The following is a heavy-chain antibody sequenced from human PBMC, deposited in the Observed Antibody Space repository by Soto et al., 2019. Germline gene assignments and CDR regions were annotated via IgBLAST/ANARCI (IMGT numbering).Heavy chain of an antibody. V-gene: IGHV3-66*01. CDR2: IYSGGST. J-gene: IGHJ4*02. CDR3: ARNDYDILTGPSYFDY. CDR1: GFTVSSNY. D-gene: IGHD3-9*01. Sequence: GGSLRLSCAASGFTVSSNYMSWVRQAPGKGLEWVSVIYSGGSTYYADSVKGRFTISRDNSKSTLYLQMNSLRAEDTAVYYCARNDYDILTGPSYFDYWGQGTLVTVSS.